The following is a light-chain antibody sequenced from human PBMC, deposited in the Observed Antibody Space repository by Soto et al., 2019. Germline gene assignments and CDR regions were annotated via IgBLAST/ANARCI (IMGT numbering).Light chain of an antibody. CDR3: QQSYNTPLT. CDR2: AAS. Sequence: DIQMTQSPSSLSASVGDRVTITCRASQGISSYLNWYQQKPGKAPKLLIFAASSLQSGVPSRFSGSASGTDFTLTISSLQPEDFATYYCQQSYNTPLTFGPGTKVHI. J-gene: IGKJ3*01. V-gene: IGKV1-39*01. CDR1: QGISSY.